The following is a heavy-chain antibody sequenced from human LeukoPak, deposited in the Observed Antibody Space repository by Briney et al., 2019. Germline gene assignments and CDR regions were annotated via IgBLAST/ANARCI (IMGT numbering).Heavy chain of an antibody. CDR2: ISHSGST. D-gene: IGHD3-10*01. CDR1: GGSFSGYY. Sequence: SETLSLTCAVYGGSFSGYYWSWIRQPPGKGLEWIGEISHSGSTNYNPSLKSRVTISVDTSKNQFSLKLSSVTAADTAVYYCARHFRLVRGVIDWGQGTLVTVSS. CDR3: ARHFRLVRGVID. V-gene: IGHV4-34*01. J-gene: IGHJ4*02.